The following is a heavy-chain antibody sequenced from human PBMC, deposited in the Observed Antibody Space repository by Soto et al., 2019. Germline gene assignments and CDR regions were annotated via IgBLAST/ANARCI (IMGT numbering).Heavy chain of an antibody. CDR2: ISAYNGNT. Sequence: QVQLVQSGAEVKKPGASVKVSCKASGYTFTSYGISWVRQAPGQGLELMGWISAYNGNTNYAQKLQGRVTMTTDTSTSTAYLELRRLRSAETAVYYCAREGGYCTNGVCNYYYYGMDVWGQATTVTVSS. D-gene: IGHD2-8*01. V-gene: IGHV1-18*01. CDR1: GYTFTSYG. J-gene: IGHJ6*02. CDR3: AREGGYCTNGVCNYYYYGMDV.